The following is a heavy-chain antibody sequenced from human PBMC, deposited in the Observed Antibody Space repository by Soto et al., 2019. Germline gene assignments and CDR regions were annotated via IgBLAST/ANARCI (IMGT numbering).Heavy chain of an antibody. CDR3: ARWGTSSGYPHYYYGMDV. D-gene: IGHD5-18*01. Sequence: SVKVSCKASGGTFSSYAISWVRQAPGQGLEWMGGIIPIFGTANYAQKFQGRVTITADESTSTAYMELSSLRSEDTAVYYCARWGTSSGYPHYYYGMDVWGQGTTVTVSS. CDR1: GGTFSSYA. J-gene: IGHJ6*02. V-gene: IGHV1-69*13. CDR2: IIPIFGTA.